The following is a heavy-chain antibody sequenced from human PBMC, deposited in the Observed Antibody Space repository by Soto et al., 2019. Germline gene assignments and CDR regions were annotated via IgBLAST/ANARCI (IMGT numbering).Heavy chain of an antibody. D-gene: IGHD3-22*01. CDR2: ISSNNDYI. CDR1: GFTFSSYA. J-gene: IGHJ4*02. V-gene: IGHV3-21*01. Sequence: EVQLVESGGGLVKPGGSLRLSCAGSGFTFSSYAMNWVRQAPGKGLEWVLSISSNNDYIYYADSVKGRFTTSRDNAKNSLYLQMNSVRVEDTAVYYCARGGDTSGSWPRYWGQGTLVTVSS. CDR3: ARGGDTSGSWPRY.